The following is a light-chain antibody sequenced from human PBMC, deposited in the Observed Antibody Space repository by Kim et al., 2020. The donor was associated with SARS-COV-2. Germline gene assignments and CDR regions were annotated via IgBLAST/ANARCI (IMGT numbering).Light chain of an antibody. Sequence: GQSVTLSCTGTSSDVGGYKYVSWYQHHPGKAPKVMIYEVSKRPSGVPDRFSGSKSGNTASLTVSGLLAEDEADYYCSSYADSQNWVFGGGTKLTVL. CDR3: SSYADSQNWV. J-gene: IGLJ3*02. CDR2: EVS. CDR1: SSDVGGYKY. V-gene: IGLV2-8*01.